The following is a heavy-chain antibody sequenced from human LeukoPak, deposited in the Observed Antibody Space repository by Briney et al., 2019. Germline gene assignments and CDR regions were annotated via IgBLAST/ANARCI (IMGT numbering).Heavy chain of an antibody. CDR2: INPKSGGT. D-gene: IGHD3-3*01. Sequence: ASVKVSCKASGYTFTDYFMNWVRQAPGQGLEWMGWINPKSGGTVYAQKFQGRVTMTRDTSSSTAYMDLSRLRFDDTVVYYCARGPRITIFGVVMANDAFDIWGQGTMVTVSS. J-gene: IGHJ3*02. V-gene: IGHV1-2*02. CDR1: GYTFTDYF. CDR3: ARGPRITIFGVVMANDAFDI.